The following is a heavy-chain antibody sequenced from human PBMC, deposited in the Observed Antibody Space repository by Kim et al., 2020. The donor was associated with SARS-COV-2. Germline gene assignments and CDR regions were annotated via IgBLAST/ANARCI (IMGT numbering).Heavy chain of an antibody. D-gene: IGHD2-8*02. CDR1: GFSFSRYT. Sequence: GGSLRLSCAASGFSFSRYTMNWDRQAPGKGLEWVSSITNDNSNIYYSDSVKGRFTISRDNVKNSLFLQMNSLRAEDTTVYYCARDWSRDFDFWGQGTLVTVSS. J-gene: IGHJ4*02. V-gene: IGHV3-21*01. CDR3: ARDWSRDFDF. CDR2: ITNDNSNI.